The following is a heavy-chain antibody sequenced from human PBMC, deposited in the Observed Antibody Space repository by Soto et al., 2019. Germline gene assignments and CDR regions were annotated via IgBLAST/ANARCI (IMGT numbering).Heavy chain of an antibody. J-gene: IGHJ6*03. CDR3: ARELRTYYYYYYMDV. V-gene: IGHV1-69*04. D-gene: IGHD5-12*01. Sequence: SVKVSCQASGGTFSSYTISWVRQAPGQGLEWMGRIIPILGIANYAQKFQGRVTITADKSTSTAYMELSSLRSEDTAVYYCARELRTYYYYYYMDVWGKGTTVTVSS. CDR1: GGTFSSYT. CDR2: IIPILGIA.